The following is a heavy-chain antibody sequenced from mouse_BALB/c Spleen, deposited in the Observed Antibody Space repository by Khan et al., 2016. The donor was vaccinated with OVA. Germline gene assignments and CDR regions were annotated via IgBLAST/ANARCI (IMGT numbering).Heavy chain of an antibody. CDR3: ARMDGN. Sequence: VQLQQSGAELVKSGATVKLSCTASGLTIKDYYMHWLKQSPEQGLEWIGRIDPPNGNTKYDPKFPGQAIIKADTSSKTSYLQLSSMRAEDTAIYYCARMDGNWGQGTTLRDAS. CDR1: GLTIKDYY. J-gene: IGHJ2*01. CDR2: IDPPNGNT. V-gene: IGHV14-3*02.